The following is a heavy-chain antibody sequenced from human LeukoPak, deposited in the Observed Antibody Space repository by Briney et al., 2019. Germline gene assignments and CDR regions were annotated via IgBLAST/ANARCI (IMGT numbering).Heavy chain of an antibody. CDR2: IWYDGSNK. J-gene: IGHJ4*02. D-gene: IGHD6-13*01. CDR3: VRDRWSSHPDY. Sequence: GRSLRLSCAASGFTFSSYGMPWVRQAPGKGLEWVAVIWYDGSNKYYADSVKGRFTISRDNSKNTLYLQMNSLRAEDTAVYYCVRDRWSSHPDYWGQGTLVTVSS. CDR1: GFTFSSYG. V-gene: IGHV3-33*01.